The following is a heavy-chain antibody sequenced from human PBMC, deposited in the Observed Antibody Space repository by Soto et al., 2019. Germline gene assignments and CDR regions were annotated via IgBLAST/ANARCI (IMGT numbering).Heavy chain of an antibody. CDR1: GGSSSSYY. Sequence: ETLSLTCTVSGGSSSSYYWSWIRQPPGKGLEWIGYIYYSGSTNYNPSLKSRVTISVDTSKNQFSLKLSSVTAADTAVYYCARDSPEGYYYYYGMDVWGQGTTVTVSS. CDR2: IYYSGST. V-gene: IGHV4-59*01. CDR3: ARDSPEGYYYYYGMDV. J-gene: IGHJ6*02.